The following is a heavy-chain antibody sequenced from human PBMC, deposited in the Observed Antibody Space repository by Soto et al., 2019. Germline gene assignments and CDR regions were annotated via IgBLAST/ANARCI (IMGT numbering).Heavy chain of an antibody. CDR1: GYTFSNYG. CDR3: AREGYYSGSGTYAPPRYYGMDV. Sequence: QVQLVQSGAEVRKPGASVKVSCKASGYTFSNYGLSWVRQAPGQGLEWMGWISDYNGNTHYAQKFQGRLIMTTDTSTRKAYVEFRSLTSDDTAVYFCAREGYYSGSGTYAPPRYYGMDVWGQGTTVTVSS. J-gene: IGHJ6*02. D-gene: IGHD3-10*01. V-gene: IGHV1-18*01. CDR2: ISDYNGNT.